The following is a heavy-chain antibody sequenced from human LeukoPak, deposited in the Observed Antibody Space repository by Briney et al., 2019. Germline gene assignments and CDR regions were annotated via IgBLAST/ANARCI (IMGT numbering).Heavy chain of an antibody. CDR3: ARDPYDFWSGTPQGYFDY. J-gene: IGHJ4*02. Sequence: PGGSLRLSCAASGFTVSSNYMSWVRQAPGKGLEWVSVIYSGGSTYYADSVKGRFTISRDNSKNTPYLQMNSLRAEDTAVYYCARDPYDFWSGTPQGYFDYWGQGTLVTVSS. CDR2: IYSGGST. D-gene: IGHD3-3*01. V-gene: IGHV3-53*01. CDR1: GFTVSSNY.